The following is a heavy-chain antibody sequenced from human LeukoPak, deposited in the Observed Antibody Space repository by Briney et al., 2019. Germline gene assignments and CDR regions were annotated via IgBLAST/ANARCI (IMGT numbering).Heavy chain of an antibody. D-gene: IGHD3-10*01. CDR2: ISKTGDSV. J-gene: IGHJ4*02. V-gene: IGHV3-11*04. CDR3: ARPVLLWFGESDYFDY. CDR1: GFTFSDYY. Sequence: GGSLRLSCAASGFTFSDYYMSWFRQAPGKGLECISYISKTGDSVYYADSVKGRFTISRDNAKNTLYLQMNSLRAEDTAVYYCARPVLLWFGESDYFDYWGQGTLVTVSS.